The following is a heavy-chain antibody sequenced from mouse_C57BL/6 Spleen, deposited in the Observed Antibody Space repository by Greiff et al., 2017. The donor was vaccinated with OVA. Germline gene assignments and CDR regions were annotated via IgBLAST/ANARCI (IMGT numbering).Heavy chain of an antibody. CDR3: TKGTRTFAY. Sequence: QVQLKESGAELVKPGASVKMSCKASGYTFTSYWITWVKQRPGQGLEWIGDIYPGSGSTNYTEKFKSKATLTVDTSSNTAYMQLSSMTSEDSAVYCCTKGTRTFAYWGQGTLVTVSA. V-gene: IGHV1-55*01. J-gene: IGHJ3*01. CDR2: IYPGSGST. CDR1: GYTFTSYW.